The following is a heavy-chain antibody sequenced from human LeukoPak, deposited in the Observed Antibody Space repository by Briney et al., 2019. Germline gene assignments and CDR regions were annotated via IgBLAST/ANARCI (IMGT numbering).Heavy chain of an antibody. J-gene: IGHJ3*02. CDR3: ARVVVEWGPSHDAFDI. V-gene: IGHV3-21*01. D-gene: IGHD1-26*01. CDR1: GFTFSSYA. CDR2: ISSSSSYI. Sequence: PGGSLRLSCAASGFTFSSYAMSWVRQAPGKGLEWVSSISSSSSYIYYADSVKGRFTVSRDNAKNSLYLQMNSLRAEDTAVYYCARVVVEWGPSHDAFDIWGQGTMVTVSS.